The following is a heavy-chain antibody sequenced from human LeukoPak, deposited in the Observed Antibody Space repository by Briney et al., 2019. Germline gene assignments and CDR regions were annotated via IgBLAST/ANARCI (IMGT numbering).Heavy chain of an antibody. Sequence: PGGSLRLSCSASGLIFSSYAIHWVRQAPGKGLEYVSAINYNGDTTSYTDSVKDRFTISRDNAKNSLYLQMNSLRVDDTAVYYCARPVRNPDAWGQGTLVTVSS. CDR3: ARPVRNPDA. J-gene: IGHJ4*02. CDR1: GLIFSSYA. CDR2: INYNGDTT. D-gene: IGHD2/OR15-2a*01. V-gene: IGHV3-64*04.